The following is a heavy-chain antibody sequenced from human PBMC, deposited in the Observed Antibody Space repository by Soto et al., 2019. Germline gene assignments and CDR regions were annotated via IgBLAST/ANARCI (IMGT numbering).Heavy chain of an antibody. CDR3: AKKFYYDASGYYSRDAFDV. CDR1: GFSFNSYA. CDR2: ISGSGGST. V-gene: IGHV3-23*01. Sequence: GGSLRLSCAASGFSFNSYAMGWVRQAPGKGLEWVSGISGSGGSTFYADSVKGRFTISRQNSKSTLYLQMNSLRAEDTALYYCAKKFYYDASGYYSRDAFDVWGQGAMVTVSS. D-gene: IGHD3-22*01. J-gene: IGHJ3*01.